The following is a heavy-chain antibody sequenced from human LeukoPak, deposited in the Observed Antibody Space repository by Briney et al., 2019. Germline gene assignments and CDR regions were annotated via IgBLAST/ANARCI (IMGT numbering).Heavy chain of an antibody. CDR1: GASISSSNW. CDR2: IYHSGST. D-gene: IGHD5-18*01. J-gene: IGHJ4*02. Sequence: PSETLSLTCAVSGASISSSNWWSWVRQPPGKGLEWIGDIYHSGSTNYNPSLKSRVTMSVDKTNSQFSLRLSSVNAADKDVYYCARREIGGFNYGLFDYWGQGTLVTVSS. CDR3: ARREIGGFNYGLFDY. V-gene: IGHV4-4*02.